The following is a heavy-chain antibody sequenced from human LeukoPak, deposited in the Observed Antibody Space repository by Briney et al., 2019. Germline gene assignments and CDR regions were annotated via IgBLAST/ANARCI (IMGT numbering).Heavy chain of an antibody. J-gene: IGHJ6*02. CDR1: GGSISTYY. CDR3: AREDPQTTVPEGMDV. CDR2: IYYTGTT. D-gene: IGHD4-17*01. V-gene: IGHV4-59*01. Sequence: SETLSLACSVSGGSISTYYWSWIRQPPGKGLEWIGYIYYTGTTNYNPSLRSRVTMSVDTSRNQFSLRLSSVTAADTAVYYCAREDPQTTVPEGMDVWGHGTTVIVSS.